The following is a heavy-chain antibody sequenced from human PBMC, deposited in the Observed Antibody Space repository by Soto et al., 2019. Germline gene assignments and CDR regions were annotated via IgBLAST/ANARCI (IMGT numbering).Heavy chain of an antibody. CDR2: IDPSDSYT. V-gene: IGHV5-10-1*01. CDR3: ARSKYYGSGSYYRRKYYYYGMDV. Sequence: GESLKISCKGSGYSFTSYWISWVRQMPGKGLEWMGRIDPSDSYTNYSPSFQGHVTISADKSISTAYLQWSSLKASDTAMYYCARSKYYGSGSYYRRKYYYYGMDVWGQGTTVTVSS. J-gene: IGHJ6*02. CDR1: GYSFTSYW. D-gene: IGHD3-10*01.